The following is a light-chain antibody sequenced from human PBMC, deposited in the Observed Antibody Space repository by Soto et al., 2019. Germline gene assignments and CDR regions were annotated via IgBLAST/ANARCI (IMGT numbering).Light chain of an antibody. V-gene: IGKV1-33*01. CDR2: DAS. J-gene: IGKJ3*01. CDR3: RQYDNLPFT. CDR1: QSIGSW. Sequence: DIQMTQSPSTLPASVGDRATVTCRASQSIGSWLAWYPQTRGKAPKIXIYDASNLATGVPSRVSRSGSGPDFTFPISSLQPADIETYYCRQYDNLPFTFGPGTKVDI.